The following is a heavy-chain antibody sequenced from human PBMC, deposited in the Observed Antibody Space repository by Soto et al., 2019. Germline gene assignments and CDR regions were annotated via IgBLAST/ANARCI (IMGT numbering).Heavy chain of an antibody. J-gene: IGHJ6*02. CDR3: AREYTAWPLAYGLDI. CDR2: ISSRSDI. V-gene: IGHV3-21*01. CDR1: GFTFSTYS. D-gene: IGHD2-2*02. Sequence: GGSLRLSCVGSGFTFSTYSINWVRQAPGKGLEWVSSISSRSDIYYADSVKGRFTISRDNAKNSVSLQMNSLRAEDTAVYYCAREYTAWPLAYGLDIWGQGTTVTVSS.